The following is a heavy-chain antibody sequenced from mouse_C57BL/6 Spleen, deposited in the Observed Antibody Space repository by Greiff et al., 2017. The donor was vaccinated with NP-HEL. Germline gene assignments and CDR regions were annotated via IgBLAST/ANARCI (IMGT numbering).Heavy chain of an antibody. CDR2: INSDGGST. CDR1: EYEFPSHD. CDR3: ARLRVSYWYFDV. J-gene: IGHJ1*03. V-gene: IGHV5-2*01. Sequence: KVVESGGGLVQPGESLKLSCESNEYEFPSHDMSWVRKTPEKRLELVAAINSDGGSTYYPDTMERRFIISRDNTKKTQYLQLSSLRSEDTALYYCARLRVSYWYFDVWGTGTTVTVSS.